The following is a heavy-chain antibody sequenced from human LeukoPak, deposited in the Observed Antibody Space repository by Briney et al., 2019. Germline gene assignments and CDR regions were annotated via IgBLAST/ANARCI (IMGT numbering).Heavy chain of an antibody. CDR2: IYSGGST. J-gene: IGHJ4*02. CDR3: ASPSERGSGYEPHFDY. D-gene: IGHD5-12*01. CDR1: GFTFSSNY. V-gene: IGHV3-66*01. Sequence: TGGSLRLSCAASGFTFSSNYMSWVRQAPGKGLEWVSVIYSGGSTYYSESVKGRFTISRDNSKNTLYLQMNSLRAEDTAVYYCASPSERGSGYEPHFDYWGQGTLVTVSS.